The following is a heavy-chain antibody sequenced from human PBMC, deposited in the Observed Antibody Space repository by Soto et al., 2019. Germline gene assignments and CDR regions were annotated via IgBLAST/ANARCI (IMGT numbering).Heavy chain of an antibody. J-gene: IGHJ4*02. D-gene: IGHD3-10*01. V-gene: IGHV3-30*18. CDR3: AKGEVRGIIPSYFDY. CDR1: GFTFRWFG. Sequence: GGSLRLSCAGSGFTFRWFGMNWVRQAPGKGLEWVARISNYGSNEYYVDSVKGRFTISRDNSKNTLYLQMDSLRAEDTAVYYCAKGEVRGIIPSYFDYWGLGTLVTVSS. CDR2: ISNYGSNE.